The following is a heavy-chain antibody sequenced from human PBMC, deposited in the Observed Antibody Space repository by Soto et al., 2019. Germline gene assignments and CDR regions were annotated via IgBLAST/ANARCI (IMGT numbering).Heavy chain of an antibody. D-gene: IGHD3-22*01. Sequence: EVQLVESGGGLVQPGGSLRLSCAASGFTLSSYSMNWVRQAPGKGLEWVSYISSSSSTTYYADSVKGRFTISRDSAKNSLYLQMNSLRAEDTAVYSCAREGDSSGWYNWFDPWGQGTLVTVSS. CDR1: GFTLSSYS. V-gene: IGHV3-48*01. CDR3: AREGDSSGWYNWFDP. CDR2: ISSSSSTT. J-gene: IGHJ5*02.